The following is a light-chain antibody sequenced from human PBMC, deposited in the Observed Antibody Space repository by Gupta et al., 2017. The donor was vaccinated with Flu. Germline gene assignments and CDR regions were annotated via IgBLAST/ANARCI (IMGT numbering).Light chain of an antibody. CDR1: QSITIY. J-gene: IGKJ1*01. Sequence: DIQMTQSPSSLSASVGDRVTLTCRASQSITIYLNWYQQKPGRAPKLLIYAASKLQSGVPSRFSGDGSGTDFTLTISRLQPEDFATYYCQQRHSIPWTFGQGTEVEI. CDR3: QQRHSIPWT. CDR2: AAS. V-gene: IGKV1-39*01.